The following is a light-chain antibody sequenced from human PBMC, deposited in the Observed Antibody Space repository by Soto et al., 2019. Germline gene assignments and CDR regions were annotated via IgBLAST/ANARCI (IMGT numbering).Light chain of an antibody. Sequence: EIVLTQSPGTLSLSPGERATLSCRASQSVSNNYLAWYQQKPGQAPRLLIYGASNRATGIPDRFSGSGSGTDFTLTISRLEPEDFVLYSRQQSGRSGTFVHGTKFDIK. V-gene: IGKV3-20*01. CDR2: GAS. J-gene: IGKJ1*01. CDR1: QSVSNNY. CDR3: QQSGRSGT.